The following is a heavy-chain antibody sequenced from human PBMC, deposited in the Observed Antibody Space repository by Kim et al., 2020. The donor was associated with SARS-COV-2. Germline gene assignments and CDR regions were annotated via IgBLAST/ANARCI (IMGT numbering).Heavy chain of an antibody. J-gene: IGHJ6*02. CDR3: ARDESRISLILVVRYGMDV. Sequence: GGSLRLSCAASGFTFSSYNMNWVRQAPGKGLEWVSYISSSSSTVFYADSVKGRFTISRDNAKNSLYLQMNSLRAEDTAVYYCARDESRISLILVVRYGMDVWGQGTTVTVSS. D-gene: IGHD3-22*01. CDR1: GFTFSSYN. CDR2: ISSSSSTV. V-gene: IGHV3-48*04.